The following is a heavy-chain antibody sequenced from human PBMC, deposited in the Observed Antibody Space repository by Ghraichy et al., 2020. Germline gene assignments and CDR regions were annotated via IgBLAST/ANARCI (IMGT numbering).Heavy chain of an antibody. CDR2: IRSKAYGGTT. Sequence: QTLSLTCTASGFTFGDYAMSWFRQAPGKGLEWVGFIRSKAYGGTTEYAASVKGRFTISRDDSKSIAYLQMNSLKTEDTAVYYCTRVAYCGGDCYPRDYWGQGTLVTVSS. D-gene: IGHD2-21*02. CDR1: GFTFGDYA. V-gene: IGHV3-49*03. CDR3: TRVAYCGGDCYPRDY. J-gene: IGHJ4*02.